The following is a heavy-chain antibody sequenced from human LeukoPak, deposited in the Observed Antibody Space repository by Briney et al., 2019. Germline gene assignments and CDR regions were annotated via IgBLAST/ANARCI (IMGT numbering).Heavy chain of an antibody. CDR3: ARSYCSSTSWGCYYYGMDV. CDR2: ISAYNGNT. D-gene: IGHD2-2*01. V-gene: IGHV1-18*01. Sequence: ASVTVSCTASGYTFTSYGISWVRQAPGQGLEWMGWISAYNGNTNYAQKLQGRVTMTTDTSTSTAYMELRSLRSDDTAVYYCARSYCSSTSWGCYYYGMDVWGQGTTVTVS. J-gene: IGHJ6*02. CDR1: GYTFTSYG.